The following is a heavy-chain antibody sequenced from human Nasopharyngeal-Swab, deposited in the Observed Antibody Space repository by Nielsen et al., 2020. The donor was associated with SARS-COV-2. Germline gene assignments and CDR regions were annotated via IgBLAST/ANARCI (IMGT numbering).Heavy chain of an antibody. CDR3: ARGDVVVPAASDY. J-gene: IGHJ4*02. CDR2: IWYDGSNK. V-gene: IGHV3-33*01. CDR1: GFTFSSYG. Sequence: GESLKISCAASGFTFSSYGMHWVRQAPGKGLEWVAVIWYDGSNKYYADSVKGRFTISRDNSKNTPYLQMNSLRAEDTAVYYCARGDVVVPAASDYWGQGTLVTVSS. D-gene: IGHD2-2*01.